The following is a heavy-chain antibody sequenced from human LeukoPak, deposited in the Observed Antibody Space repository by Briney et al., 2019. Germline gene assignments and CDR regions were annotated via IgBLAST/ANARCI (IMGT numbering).Heavy chain of an antibody. J-gene: IGHJ3*02. CDR3: ASRVAFDI. CDR1: GFTFSDYY. Sequence: GGSLRLSCAASGFTFSDYYMSWIRQAPGKGLEWVSYIDGSSSRIKYADSVKGRFTISRDNAKNSLFLQMNSLTVEDTAVYYCASRVAFDIWGLGTMVTVSS. V-gene: IGHV3-11*01. D-gene: IGHD3-3*01. CDR2: IDGSSSRI.